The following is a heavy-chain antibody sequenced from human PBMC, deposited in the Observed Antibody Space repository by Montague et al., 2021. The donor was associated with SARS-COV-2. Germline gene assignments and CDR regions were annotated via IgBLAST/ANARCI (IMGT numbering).Heavy chain of an antibody. Sequence: TLSLTCAVYVGSIISGGCYWSWMRKHQGKCLERIGYLYYTGSTYYKPSLKSRVTISVDTSKNQFSLKLTAVTAADTAVYYCARAKTTVTDAEYFQHWGQGTLVTVST. CDR1: VGSIISGGCY. CDR2: LYYTGST. J-gene: IGHJ1*01. CDR3: ARAKTTVTDAEYFQH. D-gene: IGHD4-17*01. V-gene: IGHV4-31*11.